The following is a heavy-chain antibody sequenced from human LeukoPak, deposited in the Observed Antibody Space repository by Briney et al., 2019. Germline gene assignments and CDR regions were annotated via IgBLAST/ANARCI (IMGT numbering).Heavy chain of an antibody. D-gene: IGHD6-13*01. Sequence: SETLSLTCAVYGGSFSGYYWGWIRQPPGKGLEWIGSAYYSGGSYYNASLRSRVTISVDTSKNQFSLKLSSVTAADTAVYHCARIYRRYSSSGGGYYYYYYMDVWGKGTTVTISS. CDR2: AYYSGGS. J-gene: IGHJ6*03. CDR1: GGSFSGYY. V-gene: IGHV4-39*01. CDR3: ARIYRRYSSSGGGYYYYYYMDV.